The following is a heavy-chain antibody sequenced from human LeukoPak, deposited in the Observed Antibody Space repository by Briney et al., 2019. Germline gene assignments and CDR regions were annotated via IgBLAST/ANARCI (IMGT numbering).Heavy chain of an antibody. Sequence: SETLSLTCTVSGYSISSGYYWGWIRQPPGKGLEWIGSTHHSGRTYHNPSLKSRVTISVDTSKNQFNLKLSSVTAADTAVYYCARDHDSSNWSLDHWGQGTQVTVSS. J-gene: IGHJ4*02. CDR3: ARDHDSSNWSLDH. D-gene: IGHD6-13*01. V-gene: IGHV4-38-2*02. CDR2: THHSGRT. CDR1: GYSISSGYY.